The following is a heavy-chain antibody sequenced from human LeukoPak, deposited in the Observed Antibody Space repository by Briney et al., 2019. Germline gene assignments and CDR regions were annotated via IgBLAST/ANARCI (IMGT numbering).Heavy chain of an antibody. CDR3: ARSSRSSFDF. Sequence: GGSLRLSCAVSGFSVSGYWMTWVRQAPGKGLVWVSHINSDGSSTSYADSVKGRFTISRDNAKNTLYLQMDSLRAEDTAVYYCARSSRSSFDFWGQGALVTVSS. V-gene: IGHV3-74*01. D-gene: IGHD1-26*01. CDR2: INSDGSST. J-gene: IGHJ4*02. CDR1: GFSVSGYW.